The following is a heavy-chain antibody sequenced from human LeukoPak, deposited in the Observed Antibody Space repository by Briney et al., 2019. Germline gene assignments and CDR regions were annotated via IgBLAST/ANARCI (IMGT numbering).Heavy chain of an antibody. J-gene: IGHJ4*02. CDR1: GFTFSSYP. CDR2: ISSAGDTT. CDR3: ARVYYDSGGYYYDH. Sequence: PGGSLRPSCAASGFTFSSYPMHWVRQAPGKELEYVSAISSAGDTTFYANAVKGRFTISRDNSKNTLYLQMGSLRTEDMAVYFCARVYYDSGGYYYDHWGQGTLVTVSS. V-gene: IGHV3-64*01. D-gene: IGHD3-22*01.